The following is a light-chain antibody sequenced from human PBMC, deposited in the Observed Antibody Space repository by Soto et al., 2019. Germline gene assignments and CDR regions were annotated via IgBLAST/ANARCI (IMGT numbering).Light chain of an antibody. J-gene: IGKJ4*01. CDR3: MQRIEFPLT. Sequence: DIVMTQTPLALTVPPGEPAYISCRSSQSLLDSDDGNTYWYWYLQKPGQSPQLLIYPVCYRASGVPDRFSGSGSGTDFTLKISRVEAEDVGVYYCMQRIEFPLTFGGGTKVEIK. CDR2: PVC. V-gene: IGKV2-40*01. CDR1: QSLLDSDDGNTY.